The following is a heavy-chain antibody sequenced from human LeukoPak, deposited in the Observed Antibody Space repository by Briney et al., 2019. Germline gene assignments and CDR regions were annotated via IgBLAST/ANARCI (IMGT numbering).Heavy chain of an antibody. D-gene: IGHD4/OR15-4a*01. CDR3: AREDSGGNSFDY. J-gene: IGHJ4*02. V-gene: IGHV3-11*01. CDR2: ISSSGSTI. Sequence: PGGSLRLSCAASGFTFSDYYMSWIRQAPGKGLEWVSYISSSGSTIYYADSVKGRFTVSRDNAKDSVSLQMDSLRADDTARYYCAREDSGGNSFDYWGQGAQVTVS. CDR1: GFTFSDYY.